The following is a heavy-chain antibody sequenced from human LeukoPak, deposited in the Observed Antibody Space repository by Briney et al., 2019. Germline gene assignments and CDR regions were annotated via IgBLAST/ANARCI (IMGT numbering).Heavy chain of an antibody. V-gene: IGHV3-33*01. CDR2: IWYDGSNK. CDR3: ARARTTRGFDY. CDR1: GFTFNSYG. J-gene: IGHJ4*02. D-gene: IGHD4-17*01. Sequence: GGSLRLSCAASGFTFNSYGIHWVRQAPGKGLEWVAFIWYDGSNKYYADSVKGRFTISRDNSKNTLYLQMNSLRAEDTAVYYCARARTTRGFDYWGQGTLLTVSS.